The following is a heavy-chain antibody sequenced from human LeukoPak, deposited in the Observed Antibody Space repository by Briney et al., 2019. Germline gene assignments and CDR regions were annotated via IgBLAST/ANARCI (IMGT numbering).Heavy chain of an antibody. V-gene: IGHV3-7*01. D-gene: IGHD3-3*01. CDR3: ARDKIYDFWSGPPHNWFDP. CDR1: GFTFSSYW. J-gene: IGHJ5*02. CDR2: IKQDGSEK. Sequence: PGGSLRLSCAASGFTFSSYWMSWVRQAPGKGLEWVANIKQDGSEKYYVDSVKGRFTISRDNAKNSLYPQMNSLRAEDTAVYYCARDKIYDFWSGPPHNWFDPWGQGTLVTVSS.